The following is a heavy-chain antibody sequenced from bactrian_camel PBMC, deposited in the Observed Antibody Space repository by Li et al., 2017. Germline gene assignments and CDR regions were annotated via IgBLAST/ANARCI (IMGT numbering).Heavy chain of an antibody. CDR3: AAGGPRPGQFLLSDYYDY. V-gene: IGHV3S53*01. J-gene: IGHJ4*01. CDR1: GGIFSSCG. D-gene: IGHD1*01. Sequence: VQLVESGGGSVQAGGSLKLSCAVSGGIFSSCGMGWYRQAPGKERELVSSISSDGTTMYADSVKGRFTISQDNAKNTLYLEMNSLKPEDTAEYYCAAGGPRPGQFLLSDYYDYWGQGTQVTVS. CDR2: ISSDGTT.